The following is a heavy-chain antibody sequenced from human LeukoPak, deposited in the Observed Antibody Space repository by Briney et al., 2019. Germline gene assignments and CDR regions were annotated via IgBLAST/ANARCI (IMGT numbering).Heavy chain of an antibody. CDR1: GGSISGYY. CDR2: IYYNGRT. J-gene: IGHJ5*02. CDR3: ARGNSRIAYFGVVTQSNWFDP. Sequence: SETLSLTCAVSGGSISGYYWSWIRQSPGRGLEYIGHIYYNGRTDYNPSLKSRVTISVDTSRNQFSLNLNSVTAADTAVYYCARGNSRIAYFGVVTQSNWFDPWGQGTLVTVSS. D-gene: IGHD3-3*01. V-gene: IGHV4-59*12.